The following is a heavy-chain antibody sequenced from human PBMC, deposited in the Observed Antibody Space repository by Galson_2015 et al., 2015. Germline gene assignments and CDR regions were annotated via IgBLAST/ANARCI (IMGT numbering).Heavy chain of an antibody. V-gene: IGHV3-23*01. D-gene: IGHD3-3*01. CDR1: GFTFSSYA. Sequence: SLRLSCAASGFTFSSYAMSWVRQAPGKGLEWVSAISGSGGSTYYADSVKGRFTISRDNSKNTLYLQMNSLRAEDTAVYYCAKAYYDFWSGYYNYFDYWGQGTLVTVSS. CDR3: AKAYYDFWSGYYNYFDY. CDR2: ISGSGGST. J-gene: IGHJ4*02.